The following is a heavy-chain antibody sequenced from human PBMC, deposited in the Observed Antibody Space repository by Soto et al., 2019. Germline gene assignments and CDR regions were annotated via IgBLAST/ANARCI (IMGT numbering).Heavy chain of an antibody. D-gene: IGHD6-19*01. CDR1: GFTFSDSY. V-gene: IGHV3-11*06. J-gene: IGHJ4*02. CDR2: ISSRSSNT. CDR3: ARDRYSSGGIYYFDL. Sequence: GGSLRLSCAASGFTFSDSYMSWIRQAPGKGLEWISYISSRSSNTDYADSVKGRITISRDNAKNLLFLQINSLRAEDTAVYYCARDRYSSGGIYYFDLWGQGALVTVSS.